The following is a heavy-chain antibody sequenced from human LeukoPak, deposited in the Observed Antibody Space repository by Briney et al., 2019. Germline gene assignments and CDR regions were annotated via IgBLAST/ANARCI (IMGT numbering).Heavy chain of an antibody. CDR1: GFTFSSYA. J-gene: IGHJ1*01. CDR2: IDTTSTTT. V-gene: IGHV3-48*01. D-gene: IGHD2-15*01. Sequence: GGSLRLSCAASGFTFSSYAMNWVRQAPGKGLEWISYIDTTSTTTNYADSVRGRFTISRDNAKNSLYLQMDSLRAEDTALYYCARGLVVVAQYFQHWGQGTLVTVSS. CDR3: ARGLVVVAQYFQH.